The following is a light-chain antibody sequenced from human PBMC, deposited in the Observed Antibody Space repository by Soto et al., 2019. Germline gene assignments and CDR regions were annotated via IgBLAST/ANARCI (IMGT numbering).Light chain of an antibody. CDR2: GAS. Sequence: EIVLTQSPGTLSLSPGERATLSCRASQSVSSSYLAWYQQKPGQAPRLLIYGASSRATGIPDRFSGSGSGTDFTLTISRLEPEDLAVYYCQQYDNSPQTFGQGTKLEIK. V-gene: IGKV3-20*01. J-gene: IGKJ2*01. CDR3: QQYDNSPQT. CDR1: QSVSSSY.